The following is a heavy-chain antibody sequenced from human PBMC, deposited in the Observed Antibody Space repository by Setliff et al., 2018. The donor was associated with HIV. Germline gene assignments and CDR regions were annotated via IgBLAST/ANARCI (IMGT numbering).Heavy chain of an antibody. CDR1: EFSLSSSGVG. CDR3: VYSRYFDVGAY. J-gene: IGHJ4*02. D-gene: IGHD3-9*01. CDR2: VYWDDEK. V-gene: IGHV2-5*02. Sequence: SGPTLVNPPQESLTLTCSFSEFSLSSSGVGVGWIRQPPGKALEWLAVVYWDDEKLYNPSFKPRLTITKAALTMTNMDPMDTATYYCVYSRYFDVGAYWGPGILVTVSS.